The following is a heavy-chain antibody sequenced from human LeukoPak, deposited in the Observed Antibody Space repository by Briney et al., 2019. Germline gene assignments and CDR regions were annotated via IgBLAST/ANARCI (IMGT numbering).Heavy chain of an antibody. CDR3: ARGYYSSTSCYIEEEWFDP. J-gene: IGHJ5*02. V-gene: IGHV3-23*01. CDR1: GFTFSSYA. CDR2: ISGSGGST. Sequence: GGSLRLSCAASGFTFSSYAMSWVRQAPGKGLEWVSAISGSGGSTYYADSVKGRFTISRDNSKNTLYLQMNSLRAEDTAVYYCARGYYSSTSCYIEEEWFDPWGQGTLVTVSS. D-gene: IGHD2-2*02.